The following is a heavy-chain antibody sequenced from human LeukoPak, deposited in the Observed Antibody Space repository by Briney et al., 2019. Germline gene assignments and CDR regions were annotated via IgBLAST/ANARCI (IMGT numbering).Heavy chain of an antibody. CDR2: ISGSGGST. CDR1: GFTFSSYG. D-gene: IGHD2-2*01. CDR3: AKDRTLEDIVVVPAALFDY. V-gene: IGHV3-23*01. Sequence: GGSLRLSCAASGFTFSSYGMSWVRQAPGKGLEWVSAISGSGGSTYYADSVKGRFTISRDNSKNTLYLQMNSLRAEDTAVYYCAKDRTLEDIVVVPAALFDYWGQGTLVTVSS. J-gene: IGHJ4*02.